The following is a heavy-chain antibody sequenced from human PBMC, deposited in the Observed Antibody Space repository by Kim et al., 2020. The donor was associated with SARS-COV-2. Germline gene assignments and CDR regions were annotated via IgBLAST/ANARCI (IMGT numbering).Heavy chain of an antibody. J-gene: IGHJ3*02. V-gene: IGHV3-21*01. D-gene: IGHD3-10*01. CDR3: ARVGLYYDAFDN. Sequence: GGSLRLSCVVSAFTFSRHGMSWVRQAPGKGLEWVSSISASSNYIHYADSVKGRFTISRDNDNNSLYLQINSLRAEDTAVYYCARVGLYYDAFDNWGQGTMVTVSS. CDR2: ISASSNYI. CDR1: AFTFSRHG.